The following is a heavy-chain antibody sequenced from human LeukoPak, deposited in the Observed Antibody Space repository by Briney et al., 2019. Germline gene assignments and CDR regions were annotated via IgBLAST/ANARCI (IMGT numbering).Heavy chain of an antibody. CDR2: IYTSGST. Sequence: SETLSLTCTVSGGSISSYYWSWIRQPAGKGLEWIGRIYTSGSTNYNPSLRSRVTMSVDTSKNQFSLKLSSVTAADTAVYYCARDLSEAAAGRFDPWGQGTLVTVSS. CDR1: GGSISSYY. CDR3: ARDLSEAAAGRFDP. D-gene: IGHD6-13*01. J-gene: IGHJ5*02. V-gene: IGHV4-4*07.